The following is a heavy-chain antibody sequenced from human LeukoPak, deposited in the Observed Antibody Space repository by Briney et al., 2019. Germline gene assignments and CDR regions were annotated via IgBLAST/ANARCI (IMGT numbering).Heavy chain of an antibody. CDR3: AREVDTAMVLFDY. D-gene: IGHD5-18*01. CDR2: INPNSGGT. J-gene: IGHJ4*02. V-gene: IGHV1-2*02. CDR1: GVTFSSYG. Sequence: ASVKVSCKASGVTFSSYGITWVRQAPGQGLEWMGWINPNSGGTNYAQKFQGRVTMTRDTSISTAYMELSRLRSDDTAVYYCAREVDTAMVLFDYWGQGTLVTVSS.